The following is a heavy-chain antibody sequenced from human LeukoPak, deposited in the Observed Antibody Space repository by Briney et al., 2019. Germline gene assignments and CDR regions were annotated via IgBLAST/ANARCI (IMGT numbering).Heavy chain of an antibody. CDR1: GFTFSSYG. CDR3: ARGGATTLDY. CDR2: ISGSGGST. D-gene: IGHD1-26*01. V-gene: IGHV3-23*01. J-gene: IGHJ4*02. Sequence: PGGSLRLSCAASGFTFSSYGMHWVRQAPGKGLEWVSAISGSGGSTYYADSVKGRFTISRDNSKNTLYLQMNSLRAEDTAVYYCARGGATTLDYWGQGTLVTVSS.